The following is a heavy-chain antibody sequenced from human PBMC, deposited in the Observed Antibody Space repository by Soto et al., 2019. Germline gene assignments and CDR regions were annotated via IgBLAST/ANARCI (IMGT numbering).Heavy chain of an antibody. D-gene: IGHD4-17*01. CDR1: GFTFSNYW. CDR2: INSDGSGT. CDR3: ARSTVTTWGYYYYGMDV. Sequence: GGSLRLSCGASGFTFSNYWMHWVRQAPGRGLVWVSRINSDGSGTSYADPVKGRFTISRDNAKNTLYLQMNSLRAEDTAVYYWARSTVTTWGYYYYGMDVWGQGTTVTVSS. J-gene: IGHJ6*02. V-gene: IGHV3-74*01.